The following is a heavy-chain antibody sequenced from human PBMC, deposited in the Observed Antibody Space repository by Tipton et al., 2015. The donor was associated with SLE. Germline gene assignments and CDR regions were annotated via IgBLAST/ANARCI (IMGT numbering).Heavy chain of an antibody. CDR2: IYSSGDR. Sequence: TLSLTCTVSGGSISFDYCSWIRQSAGWGLEWIGRIYSSGDRDYNPSLRSRVTMSIDASQNRVSLRLKSVSAADTAVYYCARGSDGEYVRYFDVWGPGTLVTVSS. CDR1: GGSISFDY. J-gene: IGHJ2*01. CDR3: ARGSDGEYVRYFDV. V-gene: IGHV4-4*07. D-gene: IGHD4-17*01.